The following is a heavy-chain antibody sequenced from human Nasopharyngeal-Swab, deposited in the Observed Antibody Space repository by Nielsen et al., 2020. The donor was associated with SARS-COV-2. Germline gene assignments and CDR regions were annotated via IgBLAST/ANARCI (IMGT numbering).Heavy chain of an antibody. CDR1: GFTFSSYG. CDR2: IWYDGSNK. CDR3: ARDSPGTDSSGYDDAFDI. D-gene: IGHD3-22*01. J-gene: IGHJ3*02. V-gene: IGHV3-33*01. Sequence: GGSLRLSCAASGFTFSSYGMHWVRQAPGKGLEWVAVIWYDGSNKYYADSVKGRFTISRDNSKNTLYLQMNSLRAEDTAVYYCARDSPGTDSSGYDDAFDIWGQETMVTVSS.